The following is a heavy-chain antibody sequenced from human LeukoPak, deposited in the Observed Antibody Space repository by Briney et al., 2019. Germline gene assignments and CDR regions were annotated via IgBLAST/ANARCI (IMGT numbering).Heavy chain of an antibody. CDR1: GFTFSSYA. CDR3: AKDLSCTNDICHGDFDY. D-gene: IGHD2-8*01. Sequence: GGSLRLSCAASGFTFSSYAVSWVRQAPGKGLEWVSSISGSGGSTYSADSVKGRLTISRDNSKNTLYLQMNSLRAEDTALYYCAKDLSCTNDICHGDFDYWGQGTLVTVSS. CDR2: ISGSGGST. V-gene: IGHV3-23*01. J-gene: IGHJ4*02.